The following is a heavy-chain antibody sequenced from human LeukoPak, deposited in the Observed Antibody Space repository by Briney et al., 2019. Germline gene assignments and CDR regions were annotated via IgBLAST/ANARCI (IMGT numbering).Heavy chain of an antibody. J-gene: IGHJ4*02. CDR2: INPNSGGT. D-gene: IGHD5-18*01. CDR1: GYTFTDYY. Sequence: ASLKVSCKASGYTFTDYYMHWVRQAPGQGLEWMGWINPNSGGTNYAQKFQGRVTMTRDTSISTAYMELSRLRSDDTAVYYCARDAEAYTAKGYYFDYWGQGTLVTVSS. CDR3: ARDAEAYTAKGYYFDY. V-gene: IGHV1-2*02.